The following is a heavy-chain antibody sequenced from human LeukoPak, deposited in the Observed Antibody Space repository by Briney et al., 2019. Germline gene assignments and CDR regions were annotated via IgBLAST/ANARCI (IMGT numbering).Heavy chain of an antibody. V-gene: IGHV1-24*01. Sequence: ASVKVSCKVSGYTLTELSMHWVRQAPGKGREWMGGFDPEDGETIYAQKFQGRVTMTEDTSTDTAYMELSSLRSEDTAVYYCVTVLFMVRGVIISSTDNWFDPWGQGTLVTVSS. CDR1: GYTLTELS. CDR3: VTVLFMVRGVIISSTDNWFDP. J-gene: IGHJ5*02. D-gene: IGHD3-10*01. CDR2: FDPEDGET.